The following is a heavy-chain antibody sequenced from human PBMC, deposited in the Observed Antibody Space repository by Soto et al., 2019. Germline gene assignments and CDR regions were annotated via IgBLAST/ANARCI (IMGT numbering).Heavy chain of an antibody. J-gene: IGHJ4*02. CDR2: IYYSGST. V-gene: IGHV4-31*03. CDR3: ARETYYYDSSGYYVPDY. D-gene: IGHD3-22*01. CDR1: GGSISSGGYY. Sequence: PSETLSLTCTVSGGSISSGGYYWSWIRQHPGKGLEWIGYIYYSGSTYYNPSLKSRVTISVDTSKNQFSLKLSSVTAADTAVYYCARETYYYDSSGYYVPDYWGQGTLVTVSS.